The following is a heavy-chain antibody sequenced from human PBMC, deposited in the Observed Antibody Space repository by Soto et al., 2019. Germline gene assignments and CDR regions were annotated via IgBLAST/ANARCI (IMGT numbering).Heavy chain of an antibody. V-gene: IGHV1-3*02. J-gene: IGHJ5*02. D-gene: IGHD2-8*01. CDR2: SNAGNGNT. CDR1: GYTFTSYA. CDR3: AKDPVCTNGVCYSWVWFDP. Sequence: GASVKVSCKASGYTFTSYAMHWVRQAPGQRLEWMGWSNAGNGNTKYSQEFQGRVTITRDTSASTAYMELRSLRSDDTAVYYCAKDPVCTNGVCYSWVWFDPWGQGTLVTVSS.